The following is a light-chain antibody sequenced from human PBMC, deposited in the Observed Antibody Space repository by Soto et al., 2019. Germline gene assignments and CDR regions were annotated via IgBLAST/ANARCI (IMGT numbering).Light chain of an antibody. CDR2: AVS. J-gene: IGLJ1*01. Sequence: QSVLTQPASVSGSPGQSITISCSGTSGDIGSYDHVAWYQQFPGKSPKLIIYAVSDRPSGVSDRFSGSKSGISASLTISGLQTEDEADYYCISYTDRQSYIFGTGTKV. CDR1: SGDIGSYDH. CDR3: ISYTDRQSYI. V-gene: IGLV2-14*03.